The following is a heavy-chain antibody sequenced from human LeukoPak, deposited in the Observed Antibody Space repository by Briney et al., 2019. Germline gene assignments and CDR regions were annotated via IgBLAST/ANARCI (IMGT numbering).Heavy chain of an antibody. Sequence: SQALSLTCAISGDSVSSNTAASNSIRQSPSRCLEWLGRTHYRSKWYHDYAVPVKSRITITPDTSTNHFSLQLNSVTPEDTAVYYSARGAVAHHDYWGQGTLVTVSS. CDR2: THYRSKWYH. D-gene: IGHD6-19*01. CDR3: ARGAVAHHDY. V-gene: IGHV6-1*01. CDR1: GDSVSSNTAA. J-gene: IGHJ4*02.